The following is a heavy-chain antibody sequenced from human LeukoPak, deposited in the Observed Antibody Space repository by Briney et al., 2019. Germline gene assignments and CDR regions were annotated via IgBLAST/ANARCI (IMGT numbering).Heavy chain of an antibody. V-gene: IGHV4-30-2*01. CDR3: ARDTYSSSSGGFDY. CDR1: GGSISSGGYY. D-gene: IGHD6-6*01. CDR2: IYHSGST. J-gene: IGHJ4*02. Sequence: SETLSLTCTVSGGSISSGGYYWSWIRQPPGKGLEWIGYIYHSGSTYYNPSLKSRVTISVDRSKNQFSLKLSSVTAADTAVYYCARDTYSSSSGGFDYWGQGTLVTVSS.